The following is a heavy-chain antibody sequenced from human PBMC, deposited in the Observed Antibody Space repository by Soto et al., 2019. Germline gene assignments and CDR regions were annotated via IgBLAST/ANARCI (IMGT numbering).Heavy chain of an antibody. CDR3: ARGIFCSGGSCPDHYYGMDV. D-gene: IGHD2-15*01. V-gene: IGHV1-69*02. J-gene: IGHJ6*02. Sequence: QVQLVQSGAEVKKPGSSVKVSCKASGGTFSSYTISCVRQAPVQGLEWMGRIIPILGIATYAQKFQGRVTITADKSKSTAYMKLSSLRSEDTAVYYCARGIFCSGGSCPDHYYGMDVWGQGTTVTVSS. CDR1: GGTFSSYT. CDR2: IIPILGIA.